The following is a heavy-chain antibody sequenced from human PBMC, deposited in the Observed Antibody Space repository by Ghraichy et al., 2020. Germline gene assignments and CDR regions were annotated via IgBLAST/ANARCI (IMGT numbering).Heavy chain of an antibody. CDR3: ARDHKSMGGLI. Sequence: GGSLRLSCAASGFTFSSYWMSWVRQAPGKGLEWVANIKRDGSEKYNVDSVKGRFTVSRDNAKNSLYLQMNSLRAEDTAVYYCARDHKSMGGLIWGQGTMVTVSS. J-gene: IGHJ3*02. CDR2: IKRDGSEK. CDR1: GFTFSSYW. D-gene: IGHD2/OR15-2a*01. V-gene: IGHV3-7*01.